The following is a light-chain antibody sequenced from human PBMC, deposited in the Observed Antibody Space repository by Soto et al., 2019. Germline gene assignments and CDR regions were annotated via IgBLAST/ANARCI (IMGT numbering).Light chain of an antibody. CDR3: CSYAGSYTLM. Sequence: QSALTQPRSVSGSPGQSVTISCAGASSDVGDYDYVSWYQQHPGKAPKLLIYDVSKRPSGVPDRFSGSKSGNTASLTISGLQAEDEAHYYCCSYAGSYTLMFGGGTKLTVL. CDR1: SSDVGDYDY. V-gene: IGLV2-11*01. J-gene: IGLJ3*02. CDR2: DVS.